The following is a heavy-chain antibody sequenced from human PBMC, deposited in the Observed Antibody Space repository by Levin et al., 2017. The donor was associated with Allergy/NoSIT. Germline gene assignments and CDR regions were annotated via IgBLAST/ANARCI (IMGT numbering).Heavy chain of an antibody. D-gene: IGHD3-10*01. Sequence: SLKISCAASGFTFDDYAMHWVRQAPGKGLEWVSGISWNSGSIGYADSVKGRFTISRDNAKNCLYWQMNSLRTEDTALYYGARDNIGLPDAFDIWGQGTMVIVSS. CDR2: ISWNSGSI. J-gene: IGHJ3*02. CDR3: ARDNIGLPDAFDI. V-gene: IGHV3-9*01. CDR1: GFTFDDYA.